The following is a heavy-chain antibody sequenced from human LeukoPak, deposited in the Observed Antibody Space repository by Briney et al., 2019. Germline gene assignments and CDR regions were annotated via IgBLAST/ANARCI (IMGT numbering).Heavy chain of an antibody. V-gene: IGHV3-7*03. CDR3: ARVSTFYGDYGDLDY. D-gene: IGHD4-17*01. J-gene: IGHJ4*02. Sequence: GGSLRLSCAASGFTFSNYWMSWVRQAPGKGLEWVAKIKQDGSEEYYVDSVKGRFTISRDNAKNSLFLQMNSLRAEDTAVYYCARVSTFYGDYGDLDYWGQGTLVTVSS. CDR1: GFTFSNYW. CDR2: IKQDGSEE.